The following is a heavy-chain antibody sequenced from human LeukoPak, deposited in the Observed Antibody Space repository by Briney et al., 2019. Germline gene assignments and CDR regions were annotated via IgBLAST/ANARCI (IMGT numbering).Heavy chain of an antibody. CDR1: GFTFDDYA. V-gene: IGHV3-9*03. CDR2: ISWNSGSI. Sequence: GGSLRLSCAASGFTFDDYAMHWVRQAPGKGLEWVSGISWNSGSIGYADSVKGRFTISRDNAKNSLYLQMNSLRAEDMALYYCAKDTRAWGSGAFDIWGQGTMVTVSS. J-gene: IGHJ3*02. CDR3: AKDTRAWGSGAFDI. D-gene: IGHD7-27*01.